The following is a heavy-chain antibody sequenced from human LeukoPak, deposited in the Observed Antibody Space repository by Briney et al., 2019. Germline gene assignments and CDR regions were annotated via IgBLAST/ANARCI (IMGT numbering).Heavy chain of an antibody. CDR2: ISGYNDNA. J-gene: IGHJ4*02. Sequence: ASVKVSCKASGYIFTSYGISWVRQAPGQGPEWVGWISGYNDNAHYAQKLQGRVTMTRETSTSTVYMELRSLSSDDTAIYYCARDGNDVMDYWGQGTQVTVSS. D-gene: IGHD1-1*01. CDR3: ARDGNDVMDY. V-gene: IGHV1-18*01. CDR1: GYIFTSYG.